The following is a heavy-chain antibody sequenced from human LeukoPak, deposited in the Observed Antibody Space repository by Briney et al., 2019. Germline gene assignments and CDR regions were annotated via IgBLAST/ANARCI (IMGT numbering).Heavy chain of an antibody. CDR2: IYYSGST. V-gene: IGHV4-61*01. J-gene: IGHJ4*02. Sequence: SETLSLTCTVSGGSISSGSYYWSWIRQPPGKGLEWIGYIYYSGSTNYNPSLKSRVTISVDTSKNQFSLKLSSVTAADTAVYYCARDEFSYFDYWGQGTLVTVSS. CDR3: ARDEFSYFDY. CDR1: GGSISSGSYY.